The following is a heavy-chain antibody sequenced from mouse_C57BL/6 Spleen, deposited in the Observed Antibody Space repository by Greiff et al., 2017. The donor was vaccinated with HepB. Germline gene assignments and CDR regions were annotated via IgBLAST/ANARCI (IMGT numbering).Heavy chain of an antibody. CDR3: TREDYYGSSRYFDV. J-gene: IGHJ1*03. Sequence: EVQLQQSGTVLARPGASVKMSCKTSGYTFTSYWMHWVKQRPGQGLEWIGAIYPGNSDTSYNQKFKGKAKLPAVTSASTAYMEIRSLTNEDSAVYYCTREDYYGSSRYFDVWGTGTTVTVSS. D-gene: IGHD1-1*01. V-gene: IGHV1-5*01. CDR1: GYTFTSYW. CDR2: IYPGNSDT.